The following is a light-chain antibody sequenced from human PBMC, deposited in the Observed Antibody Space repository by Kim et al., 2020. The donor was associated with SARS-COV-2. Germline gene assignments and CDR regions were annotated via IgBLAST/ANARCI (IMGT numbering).Light chain of an antibody. V-gene: IGLV3-19*01. CDR2: GKN. CDR1: SPRNYF. Sequence: SSELTQDPAVSVALGQTVRITCQGDSPRNYFASWYQQKPGQAPVLLVYGKNSRPSGISDRFSGSSSGNTASLTITGAQAEDEADYYCNSRDSSGNQWVFGGGTKVDVL. J-gene: IGLJ3*02. CDR3: NSRDSSGNQWV.